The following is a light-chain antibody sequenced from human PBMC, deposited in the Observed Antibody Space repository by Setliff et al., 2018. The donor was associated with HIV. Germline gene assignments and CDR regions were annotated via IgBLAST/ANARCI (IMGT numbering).Light chain of an antibody. CDR3: SSYTSSSTPV. V-gene: IGLV2-14*01. J-gene: IGLJ1*01. CDR2: EVT. CDR1: SSDVGAYIY. Sequence: QSALTQPASVSGSPGQSITISCTGTSSDVGAYIYVSWYQQHPGKAPKLMIYEVTHRPSGVSNRFSGSKSGNTASLTISGLQPEDEADYYCSSYTSSSTPVFGTGTKVTGL.